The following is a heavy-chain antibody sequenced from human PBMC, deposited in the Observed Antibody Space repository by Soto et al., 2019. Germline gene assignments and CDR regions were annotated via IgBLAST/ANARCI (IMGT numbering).Heavy chain of an antibody. V-gene: IGHV1-2*04. Sequence: ASVKVSCKASGYTYISYSMHWVRQAPGQRLEWMGWVDPNGGGSNSAQKFQGSVTMTWDTSITTAYLDLTRLTTNDTATYFCATWVDYGDFEGFDFWGQGTLVTVSS. CDR3: ATWVDYGDFEGFDF. J-gene: IGHJ4*02. CDR2: VDPNGGGS. D-gene: IGHD4-17*01. CDR1: GYTYISYS.